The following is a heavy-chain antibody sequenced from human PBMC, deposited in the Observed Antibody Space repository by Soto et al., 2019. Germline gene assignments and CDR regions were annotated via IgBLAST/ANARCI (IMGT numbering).Heavy chain of an antibody. V-gene: IGHV1-3*01. CDR3: AGVGQDYYCMDF. D-gene: IGHD3-16*01. J-gene: IGHJ6*01. Sequence: QVQLVQSGAEVKKPGASVKVSCKASGYTFTTYVMNWVRQAPGQRHEWMGWINAGNDNTKYSQKFQGRGTITRDTASSTVYMYLSSMSAEETAAYYRAGVGQDYYCMDFWGHGTTVTVPS. CDR1: GYTFTTYV. CDR2: INAGNDNT.